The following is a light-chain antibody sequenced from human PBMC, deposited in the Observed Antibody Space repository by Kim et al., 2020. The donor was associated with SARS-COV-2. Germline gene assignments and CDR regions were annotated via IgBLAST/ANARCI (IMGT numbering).Light chain of an antibody. CDR2: DVN. V-gene: IGLV2-8*01. J-gene: IGLJ3*02. CDR1: SRDVGTYTY. Sequence: QSALTQPPSASGSPGQSVTISCTGTSRDVGTYTYVSWYQQHPGKAPKLMIYDVNKRPSGVPDRFSGSKSGNTASLTVSGLHAGDEADYYCSSYAGSNNWVFGGGTQLTVL. CDR3: SSYAGSNNWV.